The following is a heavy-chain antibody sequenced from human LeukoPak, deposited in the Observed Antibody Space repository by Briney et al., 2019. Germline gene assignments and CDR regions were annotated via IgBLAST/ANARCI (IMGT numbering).Heavy chain of an antibody. CDR2: INPRDGGT. CDR1: GYTFTHYY. Sequence: ASVTVSFKGSGYTFTHYYLHWVRQAPGQGLEGVGYINPRDGGTSSPPNFRGRVTMTTDASSSTVYMELSRLTSDDTAIYYCAREGNGLLSKDLDYWGQGTLVTVSS. CDR3: AREGNGLLSKDLDY. D-gene: IGHD2-15*01. V-gene: IGHV1-2*02. J-gene: IGHJ4*02.